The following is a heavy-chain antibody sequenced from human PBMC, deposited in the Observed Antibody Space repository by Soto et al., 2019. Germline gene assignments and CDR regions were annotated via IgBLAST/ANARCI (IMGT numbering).Heavy chain of an antibody. J-gene: IGHJ4*02. V-gene: IGHV1-46*01. CDR2: INPSGGST. CDR3: ARDRTVGIDY. Sequence: ASVKVSCKASGYTFTSYYMHWVRQAPGQGLEWMGIINPSGGSTSYAQKFQGRVTMTRDTSTSTVYMELRSLRSDDTAVYYCARDRTVGIDYWGQGTLVTVSS. D-gene: IGHD4-17*01. CDR1: GYTFTSYY.